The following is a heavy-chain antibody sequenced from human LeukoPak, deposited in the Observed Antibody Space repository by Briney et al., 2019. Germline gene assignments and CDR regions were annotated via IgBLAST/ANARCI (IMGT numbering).Heavy chain of an antibody. CDR3: ARGRIVVVTRGAFDP. J-gene: IGHJ5*02. CDR2: MNPNSGNT. CDR1: GYTFTSYD. V-gene: IGHV1-8*01. Sequence: RASVKVSCKASGYTFTSYDINWVRQATGQGLEWMGWMNPNSGNTGYAQKFQGRVTMTRNTPISTAYMEPSSLRSEDTAVYYCARGRIVVVTRGAFDPWGQGTLVTVSS. D-gene: IGHD3-22*01.